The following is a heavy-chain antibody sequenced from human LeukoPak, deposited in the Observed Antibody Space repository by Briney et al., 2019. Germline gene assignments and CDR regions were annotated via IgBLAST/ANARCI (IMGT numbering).Heavy chain of an antibody. Sequence: GESLRLSCAVSGFTFSSYSMSWVRQAPGRGLEWVSAISDSGDSTYYADSVKGRFTVSRDKSKNTLYLQMNSLRAEDTAVYYCAKKMTIAGWLYYLDYWGQGTLVTVSS. D-gene: IGHD6-19*01. CDR3: AKKMTIAGWLYYLDY. J-gene: IGHJ4*02. V-gene: IGHV3-23*01. CDR2: ISDSGDST. CDR1: GFTFSSYS.